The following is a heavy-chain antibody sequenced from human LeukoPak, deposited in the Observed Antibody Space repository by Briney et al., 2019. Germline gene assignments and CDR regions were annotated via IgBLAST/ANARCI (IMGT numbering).Heavy chain of an antibody. J-gene: IGHJ6*03. CDR3: ARLYQQSKWKYYYYYMDV. Sequence: PSETLSLTCSVSGASFSTNYWSWIRQPPGMGLEWIGYVFDSGSTNYNPSLKSRVTISVDTSTKQFSLRLSSVTAADTAVYYCARLYQQSKWKYYYYYMDVWGKGTAVTVSS. V-gene: IGHV4-59*01. D-gene: IGHD1-1*01. CDR2: VFDSGST. CDR1: GASFSTNY.